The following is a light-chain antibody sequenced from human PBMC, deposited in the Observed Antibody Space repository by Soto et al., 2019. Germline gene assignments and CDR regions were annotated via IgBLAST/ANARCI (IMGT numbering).Light chain of an antibody. CDR2: GAS. CDR1: QSLTNNY. V-gene: IGKV3-20*01. CDR3: QQYGAVVT. J-gene: IGKJ1*01. Sequence: EVVLTQYTATLSLSPGERATLSCRASQSLTNNYFAWYQQKPGRALRLLIDGASTRATGIPDRFSGSGSGTDFTLTISRLEPEDVAVYYCQQYGAVVTFGQGSKVDIK.